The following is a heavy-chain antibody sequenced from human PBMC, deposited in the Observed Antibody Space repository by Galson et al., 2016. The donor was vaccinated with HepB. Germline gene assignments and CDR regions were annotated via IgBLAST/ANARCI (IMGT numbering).Heavy chain of an antibody. CDR3: AKASGSDYFYEF. CDR1: GLSFSCCG. CDR2: ISSDGNNK. V-gene: IGHV3-30*18. Sequence: SLRLSCAASGLSFSCCGMHWVRQAPGKGLEWVAVISSDGNNKYYVDSVKGRFTISRDNSRNSLYLQMNSLRTEDTAFYYCAKASGSDYFYEFWGRGSLVTVSS. J-gene: IGHJ4*02. D-gene: IGHD1-26*01.